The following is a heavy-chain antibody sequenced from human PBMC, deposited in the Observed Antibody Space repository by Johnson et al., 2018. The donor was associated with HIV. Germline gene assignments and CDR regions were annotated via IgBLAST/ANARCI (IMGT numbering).Heavy chain of an antibody. J-gene: IGHJ3*02. CDR1: GFTFSSYD. Sequence: VQLVESGGGVVQPGRSLRLSCAASGFTFSSYDMHWVRQATGKGLEWVATTGTAGDTYYPGSVKGRFTIARENAKNDLYLQMTSPRAGDTAVCDCARGVPFGVVRLGYRAFDICGQGTMVTVSS. CDR2: TGTAGDT. D-gene: IGHD3-3*01. V-gene: IGHV3-13*01. CDR3: ARGVPFGVVRLGYRAFDI.